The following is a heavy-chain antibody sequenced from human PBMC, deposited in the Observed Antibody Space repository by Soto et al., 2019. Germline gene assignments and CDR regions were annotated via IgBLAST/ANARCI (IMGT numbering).Heavy chain of an antibody. CDR2: ISPKSGGT. J-gene: IGHJ4*02. V-gene: IGHV1-2*02. Sequence: QVQLVQSGAEVKKPGASVKVSCEASGYSFIDYYIHWVRQAPGQGFAWMGRISPKSGGTNYAQKFEGRVTMTWDTSINPDYMEMSSLQADDTAVYSCARPPGYISDWYYFDLWGQGTRVTVSS. CDR3: ARPPGYISDWYYFDL. D-gene: IGHD3-9*01. CDR1: GYSFIDYY.